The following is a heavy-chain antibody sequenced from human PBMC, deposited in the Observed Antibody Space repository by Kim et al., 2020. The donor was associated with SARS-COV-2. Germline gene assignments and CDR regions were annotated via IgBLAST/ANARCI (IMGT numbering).Heavy chain of an antibody. V-gene: IGHV1-2*02. CDR3: ARVLTGSSSARFDY. D-gene: IGHD6-6*01. J-gene: IGHJ4*02. Sequence: AQKFQGRVTMTRDTSISTAYMELSRLRSDDTAVYYCARVLTGSSSARFDYWGQGTLVTVSS.